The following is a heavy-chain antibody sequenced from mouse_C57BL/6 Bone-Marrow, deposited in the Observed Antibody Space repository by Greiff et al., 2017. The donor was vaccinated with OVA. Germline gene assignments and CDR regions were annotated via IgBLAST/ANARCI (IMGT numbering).Heavy chain of an antibody. Sequence: QVQLQQSGAELARPGASVKLSCKASGYTFTSYGISWVKQRTGQGLEWIGEIYPRSGNTYYNEKFKGKATLTADKSSSTAYMELRSLTSEDSAVYFCALPKFITTVVDWYFDVWGTGTTVTVSS. CDR1: GYTFTSYG. CDR2: IYPRSGNT. J-gene: IGHJ1*03. CDR3: ALPKFITTVVDWYFDV. V-gene: IGHV1-81*01. D-gene: IGHD1-1*01.